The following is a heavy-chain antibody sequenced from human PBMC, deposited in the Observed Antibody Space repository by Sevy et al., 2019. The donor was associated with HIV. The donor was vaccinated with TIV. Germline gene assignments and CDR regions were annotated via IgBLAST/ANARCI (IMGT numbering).Heavy chain of an antibody. V-gene: IGHV3-23*01. Sequence: GGSLRLSCAASGFTFSTYAMSWVRQAPGKGLEWVSAISASGDTTYYADSVKGRFTISSDKSEGTLYLQMNSLRAEDTAIYYCTHHYDTGGRLYYFDYWGQGTLVTVSS. CDR2: ISASGDTT. J-gene: IGHJ4*02. CDR3: THHYDTGGRLYYFDY. D-gene: IGHD3-22*01. CDR1: GFTFSTYA.